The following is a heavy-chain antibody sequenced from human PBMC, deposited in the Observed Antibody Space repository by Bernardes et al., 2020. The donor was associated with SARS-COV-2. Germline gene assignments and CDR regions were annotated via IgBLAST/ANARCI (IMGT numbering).Heavy chain of an antibody. CDR1: GFTFSSYD. J-gene: IGHJ3*02. D-gene: IGHD2-2*01. V-gene: IGHV3-13*04. Sequence: GSLRLSCAASGFTFSSYDMHWVRQATGKGLEWVSAIGTAGDTYYPGSVKGRFTISRENAKNSLYLQMNSLRAGDTAVYYCARGRSTSHAFDIWGQGTMVTVSS. CDR2: IGTAGDT. CDR3: ARGRSTSHAFDI.